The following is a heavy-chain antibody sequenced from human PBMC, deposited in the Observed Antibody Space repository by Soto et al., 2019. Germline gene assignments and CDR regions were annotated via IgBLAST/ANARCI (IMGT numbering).Heavy chain of an antibody. Sequence: GGSLRLSCAASGFTFTRYSMNWVRQAPGKGLEWVSSISSTTNYIYYGDSMKGRFTISRDNARNTLSLQMNSLRADDTAVYYCARLSGDHSAFFSYGMDAWGQGTTVTVSS. CDR1: GFTFTRYS. V-gene: IGHV3-21*01. CDR2: ISSTTNYI. J-gene: IGHJ6*02. CDR3: ARLSGDHSAFFSYGMDA. D-gene: IGHD2-21*01.